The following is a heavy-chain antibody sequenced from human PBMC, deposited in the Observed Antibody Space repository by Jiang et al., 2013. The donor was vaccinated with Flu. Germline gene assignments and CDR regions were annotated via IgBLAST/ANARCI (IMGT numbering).Heavy chain of an antibody. V-gene: IGHV6-1*01. Sequence: QTLSLTCAISGDSVSSNSGVWNWIRQSPSRGLEWLGRTYYRSKWFNDYAESVKGRITINPDTAKNQFSLQLSLMTPEDTAVYYCARDTVPSYSSDRTRMDVWGQGTTVTVSS. CDR3: ARDTVPSYSSDRTRMDV. CDR2: TYYRSKWFN. D-gene: IGHD6-19*01. J-gene: IGHJ6*02. CDR1: GDSVSSNSGV.